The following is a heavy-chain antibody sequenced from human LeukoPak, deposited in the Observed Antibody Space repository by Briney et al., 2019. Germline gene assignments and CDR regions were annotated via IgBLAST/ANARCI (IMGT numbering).Heavy chain of an antibody. CDR1: GFTFSSYD. D-gene: IGHD6-13*01. V-gene: IGHV3-30*02. CDR3: AKARAAAAIKSYFDY. CDR2: IRYDGSNK. Sequence: GGSLRLSCAASGFTFSSYDMHRVRQAPGKGLEWVAFIRYDGSNKYYADSVKGRFTISRDNSKYTLYLQMNTLRAEDTALYYCAKARAAAAIKSYFDYWGQGTLVTVSS. J-gene: IGHJ4*02.